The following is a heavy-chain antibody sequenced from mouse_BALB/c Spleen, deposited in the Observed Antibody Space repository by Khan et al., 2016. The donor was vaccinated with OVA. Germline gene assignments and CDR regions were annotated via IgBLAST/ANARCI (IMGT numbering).Heavy chain of an antibody. J-gene: IGHJ3*01. CDR3: AGGGPYSGSNGGGFAY. CDR1: GYTFTSYT. V-gene: IGHV1-4*01. Sequence: QVQLQQSGAELARPGASVKMSCKASGYTFTSYTTHWVKQRPGQGLEWIGYINPSNGYTNYNYKFKDQATVTADECSSTAYMQLSSLTYEESSVYYCAGGGPYSGSNGGGFAYWSRGTLVTVSS. D-gene: IGHD1-3*01. CDR2: INPSNGYT.